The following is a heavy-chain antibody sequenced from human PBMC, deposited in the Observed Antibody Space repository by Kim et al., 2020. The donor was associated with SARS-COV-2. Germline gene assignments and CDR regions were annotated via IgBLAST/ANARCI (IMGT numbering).Heavy chain of an antibody. D-gene: IGHD4-17*01. CDR2: IYYSGST. CDR1: GGSISSYY. CDR3: ARDYGGFDY. Sequence: SETLSLTCTVSGGSISSYYWSWIRQPPGKGLEWIGYIYYSGSTNYNPSLKSRVTISVDTSKNQFSLKLSSVTAADTAVYYCARDYGGFDYWGQGPLVTVSS. J-gene: IGHJ4*02. V-gene: IGHV4-59*01.